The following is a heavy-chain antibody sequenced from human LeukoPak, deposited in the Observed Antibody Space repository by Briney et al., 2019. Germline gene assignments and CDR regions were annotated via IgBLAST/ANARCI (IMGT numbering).Heavy chain of an antibody. Sequence: GGSLRLSCAASGFIFSNFWMNWVRQTPGKGLLWVARIDSDGTTTTYADSVKDRFTISRDNAKNSLYLQMNSLRAEDTAVYYCARDRGIAAAGTLSYYYYGMDVWGQGTTVTVSS. CDR2: IDSDGTTT. CDR3: ARDRGIAAAGTLSYYYYGMDV. CDR1: GFIFSNFW. J-gene: IGHJ6*02. D-gene: IGHD6-13*01. V-gene: IGHV3-74*01.